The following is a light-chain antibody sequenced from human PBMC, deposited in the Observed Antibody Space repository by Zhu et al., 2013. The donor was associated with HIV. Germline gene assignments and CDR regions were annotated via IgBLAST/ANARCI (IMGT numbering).Light chain of an antibody. J-gene: IGKJ4*01. CDR2: GAS. CDR1: QSVSSN. V-gene: IGKV3-15*01. CDR3: QQYNNWPLT. Sequence: ETVMTQSPATLSVSPGERATLSCRTSQSVSSNFAWYQQKPGQAPRLLMYGASTRATDIPARFSGSGSGTEFTLTISSLQSEDFGIYYCQQYNNWPLTFGGGTKVEIK.